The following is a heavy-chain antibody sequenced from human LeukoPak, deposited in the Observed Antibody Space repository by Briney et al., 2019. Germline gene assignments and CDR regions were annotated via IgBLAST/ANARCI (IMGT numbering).Heavy chain of an antibody. CDR3: ARDTVGASDSRGYYHGY. Sequence: GGSLRLSCAASGFTFSTYGMHWVRQAPGKGLEWVALISYDGSNKYYADSVKGRFTISRDNSKNTLFLQMNSLRAEDTAVYYCARDTVGASDSRGYYHGYWGQGTLVTVSS. V-gene: IGHV3-30*03. D-gene: IGHD3-22*01. CDR1: GFTFSTYG. CDR2: ISYDGSNK. J-gene: IGHJ4*02.